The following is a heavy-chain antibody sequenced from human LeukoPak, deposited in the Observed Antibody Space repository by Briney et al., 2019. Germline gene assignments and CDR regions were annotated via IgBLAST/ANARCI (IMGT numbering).Heavy chain of an antibody. D-gene: IGHD1-26*01. CDR2: IKHDGSAK. Sequence: GGSLRLSCAASGFTFSSYSMNWVRQAPGKGLEWVANIKHDGSAKLYVDSVKGRFTISRDSAKNSLYLQMNGLRAEDTAVYFCSRGGADYSFDVWGHGTMVTVSS. V-gene: IGHV3-7*01. CDR1: GFTFSSYS. J-gene: IGHJ3*01. CDR3: SRGGADYSFDV.